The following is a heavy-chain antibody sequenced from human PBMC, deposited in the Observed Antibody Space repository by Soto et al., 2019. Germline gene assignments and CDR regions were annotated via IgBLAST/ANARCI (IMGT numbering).Heavy chain of an antibody. D-gene: IGHD3-16*01. Sequence: SVKVSCKASGGTFSSYATNWVRQAPGQGLEWMGRIIPVSGTAEYAQRFQGRVTLTADESTSTAYMELTSLRSEDTAVYYCSRDGQGETTCMDVWSTGTTVTVSS. CDR3: SRDGQGETTCMDV. J-gene: IGHJ6*04. CDR2: IIPVSGTA. V-gene: IGHV1-69*13. CDR1: GGTFSSYA.